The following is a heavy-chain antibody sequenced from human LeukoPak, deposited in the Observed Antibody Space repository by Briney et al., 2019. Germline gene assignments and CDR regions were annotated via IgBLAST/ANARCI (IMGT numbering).Heavy chain of an antibody. CDR2: IFYSGST. CDR1: GGSVSSSRYY. J-gene: IGHJ6*02. V-gene: IGHV4-39*07. CDR3: ARDWPRSTSYYYGMDV. D-gene: IGHD2-2*01. Sequence: SETLSLTCTVSGGSVSSSRYYWGWIRQPPGKGLEWIGNIFYSGSTYYNPSLKSRVTISVDTSKNQFSLRLSSVTAADTAVYYCARDWPRSTSYYYGMDVWGQGTTVTVSS.